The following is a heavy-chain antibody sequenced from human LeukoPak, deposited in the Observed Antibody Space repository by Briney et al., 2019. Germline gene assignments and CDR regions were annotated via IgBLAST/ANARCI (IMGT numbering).Heavy chain of an antibody. J-gene: IGHJ6*02. CDR1: GGSISSTSHF. D-gene: IGHD2-2*01. CDR2: LYYSGST. V-gene: IGHV4-39*01. CDR3: ARHEKPAAFYGMDV. Sequence: SETLSLTCTASGGSISSTSHFWGWTRQPPGKGLEWVGSLYYSGSTYYNTSLKSRVTISVDTSKNQFSLWLSSVTAADTAVYYCARHEKPAAFYGMDVWGQGTTVTVSS.